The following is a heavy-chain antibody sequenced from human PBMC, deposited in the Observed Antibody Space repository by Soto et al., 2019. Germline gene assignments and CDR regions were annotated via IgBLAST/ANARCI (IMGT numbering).Heavy chain of an antibody. Sequence: SETLSLTGAVYGGSISSGGYSWSWIRQPPGKGLEWIGYNYHSGSTYYNPSLKSRVTISVDRSKNQFSLKLSSVTAADTAVYYCARGYCSSTSFYSWFDPWGQGTLVTVSS. CDR2: NYHSGST. J-gene: IGHJ5*02. V-gene: IGHV4-30-2*01. D-gene: IGHD2-2*01. CDR3: ARGYCSSTSFYSWFDP. CDR1: GGSISSGGYS.